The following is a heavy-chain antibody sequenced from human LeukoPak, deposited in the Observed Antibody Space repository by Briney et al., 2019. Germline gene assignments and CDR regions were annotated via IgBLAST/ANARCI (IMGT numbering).Heavy chain of an antibody. J-gene: IGHJ4*02. Sequence: PSETLSLTCTVSVGSISSYYWSWIRQPPGKGLEWIGYIYYSGSANYNPSLKSRVTISVDTSKNQFSLKLSSVTAADTAVYYCARSPAAVKFDYWGQGTLVTVSS. CDR3: ARSPAAVKFDY. CDR1: VGSISSYY. CDR2: IYYSGSA. D-gene: IGHD6-25*01. V-gene: IGHV4-59*01.